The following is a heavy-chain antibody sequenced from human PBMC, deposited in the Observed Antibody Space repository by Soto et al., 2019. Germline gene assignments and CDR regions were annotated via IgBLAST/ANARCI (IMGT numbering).Heavy chain of an antibody. J-gene: IGHJ4*02. CDR3: SRESFSPSKNFIDY. CDR1: GFSFSNYE. Sequence: GGTLRLSCAASGFSFSNYEMNLVRQSPGKGLEWVSYISRSGSTIYYADSVKGRFTISRDGAKNSLYLQMDSLRADDTAVYYCSRESFSPSKNFIDYWYQGILVTVSS. CDR2: ISRSGSTI. V-gene: IGHV3-48*03. D-gene: IGHD1-7*01.